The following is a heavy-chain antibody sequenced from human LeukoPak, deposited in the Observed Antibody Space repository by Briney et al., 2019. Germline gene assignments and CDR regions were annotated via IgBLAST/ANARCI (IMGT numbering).Heavy chain of an antibody. J-gene: IGHJ4*02. V-gene: IGHV4-61*01. CDR1: GYSISSGYY. CDR3: ARAGSGSYSLFDY. Sequence: PSETLSLTCTVSGYSISSGYYWGWIRQPPGKGLEWIGYIYYSGSTNYNPSLKSRVTISVDTSKNQFSLKLSSVTAADTAVYYCARAGSGSYSLFDYWGQGTLVTVSS. D-gene: IGHD3-10*01. CDR2: IYYSGST.